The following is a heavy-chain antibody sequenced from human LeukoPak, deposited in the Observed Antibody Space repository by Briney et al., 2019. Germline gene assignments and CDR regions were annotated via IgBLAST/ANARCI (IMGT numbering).Heavy chain of an antibody. CDR3: ARRGLTNEDTYCNSTGCYIASGDWFDP. CDR1: GYTFNYFA. Sequence: GASVKVSCKASGYTFNYFAMHWVRQAPGQSLEWMGRINVDNGDTLYSQKFQGRVTITRDTSTSTAYMELRSLRSDDTAVYYCARRGLTNEDTYCNSTGCYIASGDWFDPWGQGTLVTVSS. J-gene: IGHJ5*02. D-gene: IGHD2-2*02. CDR2: INVDNGDT. V-gene: IGHV1-3*01.